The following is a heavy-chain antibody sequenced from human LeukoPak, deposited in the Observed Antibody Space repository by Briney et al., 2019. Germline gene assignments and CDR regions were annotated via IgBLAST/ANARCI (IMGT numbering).Heavy chain of an antibody. CDR3: GRSAVAGTLFGP. D-gene: IGHD6-19*01. J-gene: IGHJ5*02. V-gene: IGHV1-2*04. CDR2: INPNSGGA. CDR1: GYTFTGYY. Sequence: ASVKVSCKVSGYTFTGYYIYWGRHAPGDGLEWMGWINPNSGGANYAQKFQGWVTMTRDTSINTVYMELSRLRSDDTAVYYCGRSAVAGTLFGPWGQGTLVTVT.